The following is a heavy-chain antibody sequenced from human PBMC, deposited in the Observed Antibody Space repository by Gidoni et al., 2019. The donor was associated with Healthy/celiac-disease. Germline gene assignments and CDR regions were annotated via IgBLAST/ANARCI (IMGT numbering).Heavy chain of an antibody. CDR3: ARAVVPAAIKGWFDP. V-gene: IGHV3-66*02. CDR1: GFTVSSNY. Sequence: EVQLVESGGGLVAPGGSLRRSCAASGFTVSSNYMSWVLQAPGKGLEWVPVIYSGGSTYYADSVKGRFTISRDNSKNTLYLQMNSLRAEDTAVYYCARAVVPAAIKGWFDPWGQGTLVTVSS. CDR2: IYSGGST. D-gene: IGHD2-2*02. J-gene: IGHJ5*02.